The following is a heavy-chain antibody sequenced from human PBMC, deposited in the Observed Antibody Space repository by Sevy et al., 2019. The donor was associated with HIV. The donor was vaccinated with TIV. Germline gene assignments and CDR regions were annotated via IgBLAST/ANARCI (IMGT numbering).Heavy chain of an antibody. D-gene: IGHD3-22*01. Sequence: ASVKVSCKVSGKTLSQLSMQWVRQAPGKGLEWLGTFDPEDGETRYAQKLQGRVTMTEDTSTDTAYMELRSLRSEDTALYYCATTKDYYESSGSPFDYWGQGTLVTVSS. CDR3: ATTKDYYESSGSPFDY. CDR1: GKTLSQLS. CDR2: FDPEDGET. J-gene: IGHJ4*02. V-gene: IGHV1-24*01.